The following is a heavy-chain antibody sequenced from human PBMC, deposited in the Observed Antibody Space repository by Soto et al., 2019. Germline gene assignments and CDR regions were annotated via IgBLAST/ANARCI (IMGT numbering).Heavy chain of an antibody. V-gene: IGHV3-33*01. J-gene: IGHJ4*02. CDR2: IWYDGSNK. CDR3: ARSSGWVDY. D-gene: IGHD6-19*01. CDR1: GFTFSSYG. Sequence: QVQLVESGGGVVQPGRSLRLSCAASGFTFSSYGMHWVRQAPGKGLEWVAVIWYDGSNKYYADSVKGRFTISRDNSKNTLYLQMNSLRAEDTAVYYRARSSGWVDYWGQGTLVTVSS.